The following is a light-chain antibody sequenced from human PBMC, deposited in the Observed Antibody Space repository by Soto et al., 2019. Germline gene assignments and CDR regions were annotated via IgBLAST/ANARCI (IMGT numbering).Light chain of an antibody. CDR2: GAS. Sequence: EILMTQSPATLSVSPGDRATLSCRASQSVSNNLAWYQQRPGQAPRLLIYGASTRATGIPARFSGSGSGTEFTLTISSLQSEDFAVYYCQHRSNWLAFGGGTKVEIK. CDR1: QSVSNN. J-gene: IGKJ4*01. V-gene: IGKV3-15*01. CDR3: QHRSNWLA.